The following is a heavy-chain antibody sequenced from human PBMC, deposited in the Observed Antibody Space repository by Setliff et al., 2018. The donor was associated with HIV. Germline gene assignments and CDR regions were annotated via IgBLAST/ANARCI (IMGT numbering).Heavy chain of an antibody. Sequence: HPGGSLRLSCAASGFTFSSNAMSWVRQAPGKGLEWVSLIYADGAFTYYADSVKGRFTISRDNSQNTLHLQMNSLRAEDTAVYFCVRDLGDGYNWFDPWGQGTLVTVSS. V-gene: IGHV3-23*03. CDR2: IYADGAFT. D-gene: IGHD1-26*01. J-gene: IGHJ5*02. CDR1: GFTFSSNA. CDR3: VRDLGDGYNWFDP.